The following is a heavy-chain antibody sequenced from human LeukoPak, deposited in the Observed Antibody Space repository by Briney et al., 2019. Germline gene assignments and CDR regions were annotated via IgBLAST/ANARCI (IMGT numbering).Heavy chain of an antibody. D-gene: IGHD3-10*01. J-gene: IGHJ4*02. Sequence: PGGSLRLSCAPSGLNFSAYGMQCVRHAPGGRGEWVAFIWYEGNIKYYADSVKGRFTISRDNSKNTLDLQMNSLRVEDTAVYYCAKPTSLKDANYGLTVTNYWGQGILVTVSS. CDR2: IWYEGNIK. CDR3: AKPTSLKDANYGLTVTNY. CDR1: GLNFSAYG. V-gene: IGHV3-30*02.